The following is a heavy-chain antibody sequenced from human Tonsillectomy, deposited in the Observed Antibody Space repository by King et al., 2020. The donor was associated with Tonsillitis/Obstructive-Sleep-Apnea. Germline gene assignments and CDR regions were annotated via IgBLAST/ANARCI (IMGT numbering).Heavy chain of an antibody. J-gene: IGHJ3*02. CDR3: ARDRIVVVVAATPGFAFDI. V-gene: IGHV3-30*01. Sequence: VQLVESGGGVVQPGRSLRLSCAASGFTFSSYAMHWVRQAPGKGLEWVAVISYDGSNKYYADSVKGRFTISRDNSKNTLYLQMKSMRAEDTAVYYCARDRIVVVVAATPGFAFDIWGQGTMVTVSS. D-gene: IGHD2-15*01. CDR2: ISYDGSNK. CDR1: GFTFSSYA.